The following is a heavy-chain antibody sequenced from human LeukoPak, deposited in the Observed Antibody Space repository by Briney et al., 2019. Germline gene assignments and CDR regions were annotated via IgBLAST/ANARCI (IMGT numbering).Heavy chain of an antibody. CDR3: ARDYTIFGVVPEYYFDY. Sequence: ASVTVSFKSSGYTFTGYYMHWVRQAPGQGLEWMGWINPNSGGTNYAQKFQGRVTMTRDTSISTAYMELSRLRSDDTAVYYCARDYTIFGVVPEYYFDYWGQGTLVTVSS. J-gene: IGHJ4*02. CDR1: GYTFTGYY. D-gene: IGHD3-3*01. CDR2: INPNSGGT. V-gene: IGHV1-2*02.